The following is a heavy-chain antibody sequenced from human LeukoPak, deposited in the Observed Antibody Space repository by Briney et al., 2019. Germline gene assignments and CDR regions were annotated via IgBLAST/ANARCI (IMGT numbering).Heavy chain of an antibody. CDR3: AELGITMIGGV. CDR2: ISSSGSTI. V-gene: IGHV3-48*04. CDR1: GFTYSHYG. J-gene: IGHJ6*04. Sequence: GGSLRLSCVASGFTYSHYGMNWVRQAPGKGLEWVSYISSSGSTIYYADSVKGRFTISRDDAKNSLYLQMNSLRAEDTAVYYCAELGITMIGGVWGKGTTVTTSS. D-gene: IGHD3-10*02.